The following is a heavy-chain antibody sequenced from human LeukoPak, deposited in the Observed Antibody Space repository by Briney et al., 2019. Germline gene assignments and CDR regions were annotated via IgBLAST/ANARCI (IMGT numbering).Heavy chain of an antibody. V-gene: IGHV4-34*01. D-gene: IGHD1-26*01. Sequence: SETLSLTCAVYGGSFSGYYWSWIRQPPGKGLEWFGEINHSGSTNYNPSLKSRVTISVDTSKNQFSLKLSSVTAADTAVYYCARGSSSGSYRGTIDFDYWGQGTLVTVSS. J-gene: IGHJ4*02. CDR2: INHSGST. CDR3: ARGSSSGSYRGTIDFDY. CDR1: GGSFSGYY.